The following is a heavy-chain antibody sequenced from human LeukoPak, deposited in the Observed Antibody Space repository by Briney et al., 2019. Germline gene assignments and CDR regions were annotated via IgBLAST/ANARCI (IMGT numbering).Heavy chain of an antibody. CDR3: ARAAAGNHPYYYYGMDV. J-gene: IGHJ6*02. D-gene: IGHD6-13*01. CDR1: GASVNSGSYY. V-gene: IGHV4-61*01. CDR2: IFYTGST. Sequence: SETLSLTCIVSGASVNSGSYYWGWIRQPPGKGLEWIGYIFYTGSTNYNPSLKSRVTISVDTSKNQFSLKLSSVTAADTAVYYCARAAAGNHPYYYYGMDVWGQGTTVTVSS.